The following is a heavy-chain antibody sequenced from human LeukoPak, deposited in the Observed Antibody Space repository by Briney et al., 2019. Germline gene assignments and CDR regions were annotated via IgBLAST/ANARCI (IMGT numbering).Heavy chain of an antibody. CDR1: GYSFTSND. Sequence: ASVNVSCKASGYSFTSNDINWVRQATGQGLERMGWMNPNSGNTGYAQKFQGRVTMTRNTSISTAYMELSSLRSEDTAVYYCARNGGFGSSGYLDYWGQGTLVTVSS. D-gene: IGHD3-22*01. V-gene: IGHV1-8*01. J-gene: IGHJ4*02. CDR3: ARNGGFGSSGYLDY. CDR2: MNPNSGNT.